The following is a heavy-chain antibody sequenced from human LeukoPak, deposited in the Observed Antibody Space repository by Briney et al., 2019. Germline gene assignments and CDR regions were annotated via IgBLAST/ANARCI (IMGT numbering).Heavy chain of an antibody. J-gene: IGHJ5*02. CDR1: GFTFSSYA. D-gene: IGHD3-9*01. V-gene: IGHV3-30-3*01. Sequence: GRSLRLSCAASGFTFSSYAMHWVRQAPGKGLEWVAVISYEGSNKYYADSVKGRFTIYRDNSKNTLYLQMNSLRAEDTAVYYCARGNFDWLQISNWFDPWGQGTLVTVSS. CDR3: ARGNFDWLQISNWFDP. CDR2: ISYEGSNK.